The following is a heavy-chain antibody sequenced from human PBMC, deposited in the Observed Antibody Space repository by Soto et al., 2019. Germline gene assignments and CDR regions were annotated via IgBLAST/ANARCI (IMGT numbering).Heavy chain of an antibody. Sequence: SETLSLTCAVYGGSFSGYYWSWIRLPPGKGLEWIGEINHSGSTNYNPSLKSRVTISVDTSKNQFSLKLSSVTAADTAVYYCARTFYVLRFLEWSRKYNWFDPWGQGTLVT. CDR2: INHSGST. J-gene: IGHJ5*02. CDR1: GGSFSGYY. D-gene: IGHD3-3*01. CDR3: ARTFYVLRFLEWSRKYNWFDP. V-gene: IGHV4-34*01.